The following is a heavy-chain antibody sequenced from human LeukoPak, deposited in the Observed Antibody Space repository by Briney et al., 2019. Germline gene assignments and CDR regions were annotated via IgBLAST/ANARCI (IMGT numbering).Heavy chain of an antibody. CDR1: GFTFSSYA. D-gene: IGHD2-15*01. V-gene: IGHV3-23*01. CDR2: ISGSGGNT. Sequence: PGGSLRLSCAASGFTFSSYAMRWVRQAPGKGLEGVSIISGSGGNTFYADAVKGRFTISRDNSINTLYLQMNNLRDEDTAVYYCAKDPPCSGGTCYGYFESWGQGTLVTVSS. J-gene: IGHJ4*02. CDR3: AKDPPCSGGTCYGYFES.